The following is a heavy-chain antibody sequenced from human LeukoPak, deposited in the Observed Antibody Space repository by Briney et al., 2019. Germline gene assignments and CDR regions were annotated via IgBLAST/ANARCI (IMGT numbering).Heavy chain of an antibody. CDR2: IIPIFGTA. Sequence: ASVKVSCKASGGTFSSYAISWVRQAPGQGLEWMGGIIPIFGTANCAQKFQGRVTITTDESTSTAYMELSSLRSEDTAVYYCASGGTVTYYFDYWGQGTLVTVSS. J-gene: IGHJ4*02. CDR3: ASGGTVTYYFDY. V-gene: IGHV1-69*05. D-gene: IGHD4-17*01. CDR1: GGTFSSYA.